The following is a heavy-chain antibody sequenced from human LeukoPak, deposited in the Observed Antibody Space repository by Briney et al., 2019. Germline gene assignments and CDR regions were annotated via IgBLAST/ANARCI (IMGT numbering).Heavy chain of an antibody. CDR1: GFTFGSYG. Sequence: GGSLRLSCAASGFTFGSYGMSWVRQAPGKGLEWVSFITPNADRTSYADSVEGRFTISRDNPRNTLYMQMNSLRDEDTALYYCAIIHGYYDGRGYWVQWGQGTLVTVSS. J-gene: IGHJ1*01. CDR3: AIIHGYYDGRGYWVQ. CDR2: ITPNADRT. D-gene: IGHD3-22*01. V-gene: IGHV3-23*01.